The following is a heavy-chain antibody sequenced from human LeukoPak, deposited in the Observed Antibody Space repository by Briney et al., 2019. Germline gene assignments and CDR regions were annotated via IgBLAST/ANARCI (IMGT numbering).Heavy chain of an antibody. Sequence: ASVKVSCKVSGYTLTELSMHWVRQAPGKGLEWMGGFDPEDGETIYAQKFQGRVTMTEDTSADTAYMELSSLRSEDTAVYYCATAAVAPTSAMAKVPGMDVWGQGTTVTVSS. CDR2: FDPEDGET. V-gene: IGHV1-24*01. CDR3: ATAAVAPTSAMAKVPGMDV. CDR1: GYTLTELS. D-gene: IGHD5-18*01. J-gene: IGHJ6*02.